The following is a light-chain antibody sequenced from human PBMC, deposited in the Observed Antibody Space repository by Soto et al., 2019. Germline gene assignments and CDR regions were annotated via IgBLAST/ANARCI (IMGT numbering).Light chain of an antibody. J-gene: IGKJ1*01. CDR2: WAS. CDR3: QQYYSTPGGT. CDR1: QSVLYSSNNKNY. Sequence: DIVMTQSPDSLAVSLGERDTINCKSSQSVLYSSNNKNYLAWYQQKPGQPPKLLIYWASTRESGVPDRFSGSGSGTDFTLTISSLQAEDVAVYYCQQYYSTPGGTFGQGTKVEIK. V-gene: IGKV4-1*01.